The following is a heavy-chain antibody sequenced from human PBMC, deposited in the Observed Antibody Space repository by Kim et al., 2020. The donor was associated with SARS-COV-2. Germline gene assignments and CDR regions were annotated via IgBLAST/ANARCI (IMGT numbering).Heavy chain of an antibody. Sequence: GGSLRLSCAASGFTFSSHEMNWVRQAPGKGLEWVSYISKSGSNRYYADSVKGRFTISRDNANNSLYLQMNSLRAEDTAVYYCARETTVTPDAFYIWGQGTMVTVSS. D-gene: IGHD4-17*01. CDR3: ARETTVTPDAFYI. CDR2: ISKSGSNR. J-gene: IGHJ3*02. CDR1: GFTFSSHE. V-gene: IGHV3-48*03.